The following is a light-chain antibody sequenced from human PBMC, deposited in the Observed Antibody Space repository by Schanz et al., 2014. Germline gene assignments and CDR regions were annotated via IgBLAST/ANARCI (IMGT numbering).Light chain of an antibody. CDR1: QSVSSN. J-gene: IGKJ5*01. V-gene: IGKV3-20*01. CDR2: DAS. CDR3: KHYGSSRIP. Sequence: EIVMTQSPATLSVSPGERATLSCRASQSVSSNLAWYQQKPGQAPRLLIYDASSRATGIPDRFSGSGSGTDFTPTIRRRDHKDLEVYYGKHYGSSRIPFAKGTRREIK.